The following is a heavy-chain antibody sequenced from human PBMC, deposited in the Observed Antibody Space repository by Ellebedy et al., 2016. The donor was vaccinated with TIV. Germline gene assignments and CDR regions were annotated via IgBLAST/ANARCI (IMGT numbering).Heavy chain of an antibody. Sequence: GESLKISCAASGFTFDTYAMHWVRQAPGKGLEWVAVISYHGSDKYYAASVKGRFTISRDNSKNTMYLQMTSLRAADTAVYYCAKDFPYCSGTRCPQGPRDWGQGTLVTVSS. V-gene: IGHV3-30-3*01. CDR2: ISYHGSDK. D-gene: IGHD2-15*01. CDR1: GFTFDTYA. CDR3: AKDFPYCSGTRCPQGPRD. J-gene: IGHJ4*02.